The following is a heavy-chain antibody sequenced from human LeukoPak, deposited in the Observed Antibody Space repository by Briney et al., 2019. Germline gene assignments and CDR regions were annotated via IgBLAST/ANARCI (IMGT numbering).Heavy chain of an antibody. CDR3: ARQGKDGYRVVDY. Sequence: GESLKISCKGSGYSFTSYSIGWVRQVPVKGLEWMGIIWPDDSDKRYSPTFQGQVTISADKSISTAYLQWSSLKASDTAMYYCARQGKDGYRVVDYWGQGTLVTVSS. CDR1: GYSFTSYS. D-gene: IGHD5-18*01. CDR2: IWPDDSDK. J-gene: IGHJ4*02. V-gene: IGHV5-51*01.